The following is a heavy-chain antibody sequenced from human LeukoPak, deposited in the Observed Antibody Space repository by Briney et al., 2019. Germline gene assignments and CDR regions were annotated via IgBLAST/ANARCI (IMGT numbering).Heavy chain of an antibody. D-gene: IGHD5-18*01. CDR3: ARGLRYSPTDY. Sequence: SVKVSCKASGGTFSSYAISWVRQAPGQGLEWMGGIIPIFGTANYAQKFLGRVTITADESTSTAYMELSSLRSEDTAVYYCARGLRYSPTDYWGQGTLVTVSS. J-gene: IGHJ4*02. CDR2: IIPIFGTA. V-gene: IGHV1-69*13. CDR1: GGTFSSYA.